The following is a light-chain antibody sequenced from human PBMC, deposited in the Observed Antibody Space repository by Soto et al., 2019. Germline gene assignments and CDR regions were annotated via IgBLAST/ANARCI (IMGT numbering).Light chain of an antibody. CDR2: AAS. V-gene: IGKV3-20*01. J-gene: IGKJ1*01. CDR1: QSVSSSF. Sequence: EIVLTQSPGTLSLSPGERATLSCRASQSVSSSFLAWYQQKPGQAPRLLIYAASSRATGIPDRFSGSGSGTEFSLTISRLEPEDFAVYYCQQCGSSSWTFGQGTKVEIK. CDR3: QQCGSSSWT.